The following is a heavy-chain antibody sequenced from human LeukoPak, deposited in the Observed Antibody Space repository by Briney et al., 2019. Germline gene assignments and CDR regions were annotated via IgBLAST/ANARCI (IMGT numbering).Heavy chain of an antibody. CDR2: ISSGSSYI. J-gene: IGHJ3*01. D-gene: IGHD4/OR15-4a*01. V-gene: IGHV3-21*01. CDR1: GFTFSSYN. CDR3: ARYGGNACDV. Sequence: GGSLRLSCAASGFTFSSYNMNWGRQAPGQGLEWVSSISSGSSYIYYADSVKGRFTISRDNAKNSLYLQMNSLRAEDTALYYCARYGGNACDVWGQGTMVTVSS.